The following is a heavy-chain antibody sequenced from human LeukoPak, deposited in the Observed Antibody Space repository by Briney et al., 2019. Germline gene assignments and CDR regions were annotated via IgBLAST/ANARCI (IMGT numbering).Heavy chain of an antibody. D-gene: IGHD2-2*01. V-gene: IGHV1-2*02. CDR1: GYTLTNYY. CDR2: INPNSGGT. Sequence: ASVKVSCKASGYTLTNYYMHWVRQAPGQGLEWMGWINPNSGGTNYAQKFQGRVTMTRDTSISTAYMELSRLRSDDTAVYYCARAVVPAAAPFYYYYGMDVWGQGTTVTVSS. CDR3: ARAVVPAAAPFYYYYGMDV. J-gene: IGHJ6*02.